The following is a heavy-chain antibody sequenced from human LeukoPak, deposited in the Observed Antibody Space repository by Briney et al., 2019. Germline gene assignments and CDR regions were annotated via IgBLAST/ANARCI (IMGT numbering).Heavy chain of an antibody. CDR3: AKDSGPGSYYPTGDEY. V-gene: IGHV3-23*01. J-gene: IGHJ4*02. Sequence: GGSLRLSFAASGFTFSNYAMTWVRQAPEKGLKWVSSISDSGGGTYYEDSVKGRFTISRDNSKNTLYLQMNSLRAEDTAVYYCAKDSGPGSYYPTGDEYWGQGILVNISS. CDR2: ISDSGGGT. D-gene: IGHD3-10*01. CDR1: GFTFSNYA.